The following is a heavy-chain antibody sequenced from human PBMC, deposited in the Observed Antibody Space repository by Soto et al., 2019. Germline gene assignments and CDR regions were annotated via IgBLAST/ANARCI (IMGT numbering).Heavy chain of an antibody. CDR3: ARDPVGYCSSTSCYYYYYGMDV. D-gene: IGHD2-2*01. CDR2: INAGNGNT. Sequence: ASVKVSCKASGYTFTSYAMHWVRQAPGQRLEWMGWINAGNGNTKYSQKFQGRVTITRDTSASTAYMELSSLRSEDTAVYYCARDPVGYCSSTSCYYYYYGMDVWGQGTTVTVSS. CDR1: GYTFTSYA. J-gene: IGHJ6*02. V-gene: IGHV1-3*01.